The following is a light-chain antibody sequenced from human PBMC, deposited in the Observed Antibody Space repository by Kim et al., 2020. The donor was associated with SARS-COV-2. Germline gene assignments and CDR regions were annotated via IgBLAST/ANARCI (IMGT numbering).Light chain of an antibody. CDR3: QQSHTAPLLT. CDR2: AAS. CDR1: QSISTY. J-gene: IGKJ4*01. Sequence: DIQMTQSPSSLAASVGDRVTIACRASQSISTYLNWYQQTPGKAPKLLIYAASSLQSGVPSRFSGSGSGSDFTLTISSLQPEDFGTYYCQQSHTAPLLTFGGGTKVDIK. V-gene: IGKV1-39*01.